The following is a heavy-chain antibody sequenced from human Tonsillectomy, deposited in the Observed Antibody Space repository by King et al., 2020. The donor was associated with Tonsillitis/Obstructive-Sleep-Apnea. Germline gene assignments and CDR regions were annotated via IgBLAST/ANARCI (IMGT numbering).Heavy chain of an antibody. CDR2: IYYSGST. CDR3: ARVPYYDFWSGSRAIDY. Sequence: QLQESGPGLVKPSQTLSLTCTVSGGSISSGGYYWSWIRQHPGKGLEWIGYIYYSGSTFYNPSLKSRVTISVDTPKNQFSLKLSSVTAADTAVYYCARVPYYDFWSGSRAIDYWGQGTLVTVSS. D-gene: IGHD3-3*01. J-gene: IGHJ4*02. CDR1: GGSISSGGYY. V-gene: IGHV4-31*03.